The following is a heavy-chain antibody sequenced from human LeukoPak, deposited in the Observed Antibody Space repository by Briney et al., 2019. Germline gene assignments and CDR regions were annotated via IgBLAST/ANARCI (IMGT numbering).Heavy chain of an antibody. CDR1: GFTFDDYA. CDR3: AKDISGGYGAFDI. Sequence: PGRSLRLSCAASGFTFDDYAMHWVRQAPGKGLEWVSGISWNSGSIGYADSVKGRFTISRDNAKNSLYLQMNSLRAEDTALYYCAKDISGGYGAFDIWGQGTMVTVSS. V-gene: IGHV3-9*01. CDR2: ISWNSGSI. D-gene: IGHD5-12*01. J-gene: IGHJ3*02.